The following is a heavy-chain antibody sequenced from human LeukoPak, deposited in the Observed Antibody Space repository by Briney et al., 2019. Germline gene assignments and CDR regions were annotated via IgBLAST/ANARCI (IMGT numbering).Heavy chain of an antibody. Sequence: ASQTLSLTCAVSGGSISSGGFSWSWIRQPPGKVLEWIGYMYHGGSTYYNPSLESRVTISVDRSKNQFSLKLSSVTAADTAVYYCASTNDFGDYVGAWGQGTLVTVSS. J-gene: IGHJ5*02. CDR3: ASTNDFGDYVGA. CDR2: MYHGGST. V-gene: IGHV4-30-2*01. D-gene: IGHD4-17*01. CDR1: GGSISSGGFS.